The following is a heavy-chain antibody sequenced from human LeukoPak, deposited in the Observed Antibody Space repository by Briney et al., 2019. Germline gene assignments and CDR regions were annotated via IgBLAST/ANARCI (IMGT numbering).Heavy chain of an antibody. V-gene: IGHV3-33*01. CDR1: GFTFSSYG. CDR2: IWYDGSNK. D-gene: IGHD2-2*01. Sequence: SLRLSCAASGFTFSSYGMHWVRQAPGKGLEWVAVIWYDGSNKYYADSVKGRFTISRDNSKNTLYLQMNSLRAEDTAVYYCARGDCSSTSCHRGSGYYYYGMDVWGQGTTVTVSS. J-gene: IGHJ6*02. CDR3: ARGDCSSTSCHRGSGYYYYGMDV.